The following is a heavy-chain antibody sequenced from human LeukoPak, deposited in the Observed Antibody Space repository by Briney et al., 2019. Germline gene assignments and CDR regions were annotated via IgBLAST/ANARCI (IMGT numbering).Heavy chain of an antibody. Sequence: GVSLKISCKGSGYTFTTYWIGWVRQMPGKGLEWMGIIYPGDSDTRYSPSFQGQVTMSADKSINTAYLQWSSLKASDTAMYYCARRRGCSSSSCPPDYWGQGTLVTVSS. CDR1: GYTFTTYW. V-gene: IGHV5-51*01. CDR3: ARRRGCSSSSCPPDY. CDR2: IYPGDSDT. J-gene: IGHJ4*02. D-gene: IGHD2-2*01.